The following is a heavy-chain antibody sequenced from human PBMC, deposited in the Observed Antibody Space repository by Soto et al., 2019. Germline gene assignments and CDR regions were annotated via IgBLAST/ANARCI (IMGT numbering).Heavy chain of an antibody. J-gene: IGHJ4*02. CDR1: GYTLTELS. D-gene: IGHD6-19*01. V-gene: IGHV1-24*01. CDR2: FDPEDGET. Sequence: GASVKVSCTVSGYTLTELSMHWVRQAPGKGLEWMGGFDPEDGETIYAQKFQGRVTMTEDTSTDTAYMELSSLRSEDTAVYYCATEDFSHPNIAVAGPKFDYWGQGTLVTVSS. CDR3: ATEDFSHPNIAVAGPKFDY.